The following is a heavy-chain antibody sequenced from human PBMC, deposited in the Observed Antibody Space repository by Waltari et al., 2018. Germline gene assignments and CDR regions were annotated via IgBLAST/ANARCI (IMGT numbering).Heavy chain of an antibody. Sequence: QVQLQESGPGLVKPSETLSLTCTVSGGSISSYYWSWLRQPPGKGLEWIGYIYYSGSTNYNPSLKSRVTISVDTSKNQFSLKLSSVTAADTAVYYCARGYSSSWYYFDYWGQGTLVTVSS. CDR1: GGSISSYY. J-gene: IGHJ4*02. CDR3: ARGYSSSWYYFDY. CDR2: IYYSGST. D-gene: IGHD6-13*01. V-gene: IGHV4-59*01.